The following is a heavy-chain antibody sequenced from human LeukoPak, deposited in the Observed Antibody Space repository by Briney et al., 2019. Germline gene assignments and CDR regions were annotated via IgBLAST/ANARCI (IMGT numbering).Heavy chain of an antibody. J-gene: IGHJ5*02. D-gene: IGHD3-10*01. CDR3: ARGPRHFYGSGRAGWFDP. Sequence: PSETLSLTCAVYGGSFSGYYWSWIRQPPGKGLEWIGEINHSGSTNYNPSLKSRVTISVDTSKNQFSLKLSSVTAADTAVYYCARGPRHFYGSGRAGWFDPWGQGTLVTVSS. CDR2: INHSGST. CDR1: GGSFSGYY. V-gene: IGHV4-34*01.